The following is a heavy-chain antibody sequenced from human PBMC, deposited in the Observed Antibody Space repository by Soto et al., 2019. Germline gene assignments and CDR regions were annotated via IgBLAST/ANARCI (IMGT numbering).Heavy chain of an antibody. Sequence: QVQLVQSGAEVKKPGSSVKVSCKASGDTFSFYTINWVRQAPGLGLEWIGRINPILTMSNYAQKFQGRLTITADKSTSTAYMELSSLRSEDTAMYYCATSYGSGYRAFDFWGQGALVTVSS. D-gene: IGHD3-10*01. CDR3: ATSYGSGYRAFDF. CDR2: INPILTMS. CDR1: GDTFSFYT. V-gene: IGHV1-69*02. J-gene: IGHJ4*02.